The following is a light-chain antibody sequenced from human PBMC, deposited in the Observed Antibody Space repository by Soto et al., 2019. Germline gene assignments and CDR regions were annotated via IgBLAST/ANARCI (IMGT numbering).Light chain of an antibody. CDR2: DSS. CDR3: QQYSSSPYN. CDR1: QTVASSF. J-gene: IGKJ2*01. Sequence: ENVLTQSPDTLSLSPGERATLSFRASQTVASSFLAWYQHKPGQAPRLLIYDSSTRASGIPDRFSCSGSGTDFTLTISTLEPEDFAVYYCQQYSSSPYNFGQGTKLEIK. V-gene: IGKV3-20*01.